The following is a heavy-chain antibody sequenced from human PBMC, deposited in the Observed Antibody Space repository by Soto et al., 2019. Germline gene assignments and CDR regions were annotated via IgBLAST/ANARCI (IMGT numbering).Heavy chain of an antibody. Sequence: QVQLMQSGAEVRKPGSSVKVSCKTSRATFSTYTLSWVRQAPGQGLEWMGRIIPMLNIPNYAQKFQDRVTFTADKSTSTAYMEVSSLRSEDTAIYYCATSRGPWGQGTLITVSS. J-gene: IGHJ5*02. D-gene: IGHD2-15*01. CDR2: IIPMLNIP. V-gene: IGHV1-69*02. CDR3: ATSRGP. CDR1: RATFSTYT.